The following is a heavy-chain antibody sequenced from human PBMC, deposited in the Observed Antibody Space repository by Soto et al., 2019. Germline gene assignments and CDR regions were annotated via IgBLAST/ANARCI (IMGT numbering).Heavy chain of an antibody. D-gene: IGHD6-19*01. J-gene: IGHJ6*02. CDR1: GYTFAGYY. CDR3: ARDPDSSGWYIAYYYYYGMDV. V-gene: IGHV1-2*02. Sequence: ASVKVSCKASGYTFAGYYMHWVRQAPGQGLEWVGWINPNSGGTNYAQKFQGRVTMTSDTSISTAYMELSRLRSDDTAVYYCARDPDSSGWYIAYYYYYGMDVSGQGTTVTVSS. CDR2: INPNSGGT.